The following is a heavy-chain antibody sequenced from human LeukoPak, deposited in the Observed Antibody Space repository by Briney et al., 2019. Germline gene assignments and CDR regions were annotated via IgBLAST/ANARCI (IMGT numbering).Heavy chain of an antibody. CDR3: ARVLRFLEWPDAFDI. J-gene: IGHJ3*02. CDR2: IYYSGST. Sequence: SETLSLTCTVSGGSISSYYWSWIRRPPGKGLEWIGYIYYSGSTNYNPSLKSRVTISVDTSKNQFSLKLSSVTAADTAVYYCARVLRFLEWPDAFDIWGQGTMVTVSS. CDR1: GGSISSYY. V-gene: IGHV4-59*01. D-gene: IGHD3-3*01.